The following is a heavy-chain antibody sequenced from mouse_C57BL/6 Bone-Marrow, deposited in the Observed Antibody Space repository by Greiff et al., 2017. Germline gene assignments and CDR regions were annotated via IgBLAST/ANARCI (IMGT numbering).Heavy chain of an antibody. J-gene: IGHJ2*01. D-gene: IGHD2-2*01. CDR2: IYPGNSDT. Sequence: EVQLQQSGTVLARPGASVKMSCKTSGYTFTSYWMHWVKQRPGPGLEWIGAIYPGNSDTSYNQKFKGKAKLTAVTSASTAYMELSSLTNEDSAVYYGTGGYGYDEIYFDYWGQGTTLTVSS. CDR3: TGGYGYDEIYFDY. CDR1: GYTFTSYW. V-gene: IGHV1-5*01.